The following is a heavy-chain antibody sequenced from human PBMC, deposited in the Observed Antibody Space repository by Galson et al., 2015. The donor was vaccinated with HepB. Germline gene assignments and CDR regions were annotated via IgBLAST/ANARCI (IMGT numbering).Heavy chain of an antibody. V-gene: IGHV3-23*01. CDR3: AKDLGYCSSTSCSPPYGMDV. D-gene: IGHD2-2*01. Sequence: SLRLSCAASGFTFSSFAMSWVRQAPGKGLEWVSAISDSGVNTYYADAVKGRFTISRDNSKNTLYLQMNSLRAEDTALYYCAKDLGYCSSTSCSPPYGMDVWGPGTTVTVSS. CDR1: GFTFSSFA. J-gene: IGHJ6*02. CDR2: ISDSGVNT.